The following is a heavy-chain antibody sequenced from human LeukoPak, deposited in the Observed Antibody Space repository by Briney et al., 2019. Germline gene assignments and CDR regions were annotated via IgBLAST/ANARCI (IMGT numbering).Heavy chain of an antibody. Sequence: GASVKVSCKASGYTFTGYYMHWVRQAPGQGLEWMGWINPNSGGTNYAQKFQGRVTMTRDTSISTAYMELSRLRSDDTAVYYCARGAGVAAARKYYYMDVWGKGTTVTVSS. D-gene: IGHD6-13*01. J-gene: IGHJ6*03. CDR1: GYTFTGYY. V-gene: IGHV1-2*02. CDR3: ARGAGVAAARKYYYMDV. CDR2: INPNSGGT.